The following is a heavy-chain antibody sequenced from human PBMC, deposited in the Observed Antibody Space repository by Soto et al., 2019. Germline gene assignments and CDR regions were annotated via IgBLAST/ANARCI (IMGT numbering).Heavy chain of an antibody. J-gene: IGHJ4*02. D-gene: IGHD6-13*01. Sequence: EVQLLESGGGLVQPGGSLRLSCAASGFTFNTHALSWVRQAPGKGLEWVSSISSSGGATYYADSVKGRFPISRDNSMNTLYLQMNSLRAEDTAVYYCAKSSLQYPLDFWGQGTLVTVSS. CDR3: AKSSLQYPLDF. V-gene: IGHV3-23*01. CDR2: ISSSGGAT. CDR1: GFTFNTHA.